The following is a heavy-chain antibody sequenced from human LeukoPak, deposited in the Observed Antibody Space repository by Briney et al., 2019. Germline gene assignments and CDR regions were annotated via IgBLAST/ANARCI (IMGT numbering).Heavy chain of an antibody. Sequence: ASVKVSCTTSVYTFTTYHINWVRQATGQGLEWLGWMNPYNGDRGYAQKFQGRLSITSDTSISTAYMELSSLKSDDTAVYFCARTTSLTASGYDCWGQGTLVTVSS. J-gene: IGHJ4*02. V-gene: IGHV1-8*03. CDR2: MNPYNGDR. D-gene: IGHD4-17*01. CDR1: VYTFTTYH. CDR3: ARTTSLTASGYDC.